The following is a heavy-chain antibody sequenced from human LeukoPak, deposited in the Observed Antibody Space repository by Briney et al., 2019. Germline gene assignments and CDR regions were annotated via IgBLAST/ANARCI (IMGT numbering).Heavy chain of an antibody. CDR3: ARAPFHLVGATDRDANFDY. CDR2: IKQDGSEK. Sequence: PGGSLRLSCAASGFTFSSYWMSWVRQAPGKGLEWVANIKQDGSEKYYVDSVKGRSTISRDNAKNSLYLQMNSLRAEDTAVYYCARAPFHLVGATDRDANFDYWGQGTLVTVSS. D-gene: IGHD1-26*01. CDR1: GFTFSSYW. V-gene: IGHV3-7*01. J-gene: IGHJ4*02.